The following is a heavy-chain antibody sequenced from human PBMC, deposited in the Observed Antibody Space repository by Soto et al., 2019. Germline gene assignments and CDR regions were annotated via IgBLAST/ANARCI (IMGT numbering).Heavy chain of an antibody. Sequence: QVQLVQSGAEVQKPGASVKVSCKASGYTFTTYGITWVRQAPGQGLVWVGWISAHDVHTNYAQKLQDRVTMTTATSTSTAYMDLRSLRSDDSAVYSCARGKGEYCSGGSCSANYFYSGMDVWGQGTTVTVSS. CDR1: GYTFTTYG. D-gene: IGHD2-15*01. J-gene: IGHJ6*02. V-gene: IGHV1-18*01. CDR2: ISAHDVHT. CDR3: ARGKGEYCSGGSCSANYFYSGMDV.